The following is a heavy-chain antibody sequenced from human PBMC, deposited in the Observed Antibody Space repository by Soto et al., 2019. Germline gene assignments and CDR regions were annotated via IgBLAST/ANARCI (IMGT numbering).Heavy chain of an antibody. CDR3: ARAQDRGYDYVWGSYRSYYFDY. Sequence: SVKVSCKASGGTFSSYAISWVRQAPGQGLEWMGGIIPIFGTANYAQKFQGRVTITADESTSTAYMELSSLRSEDTAVYYCARAQDRGYDYVWGSYRSYYFDYWGQGTLVTVSS. D-gene: IGHD3-16*02. CDR1: GGTFSSYA. J-gene: IGHJ4*02. CDR2: IIPIFGTA. V-gene: IGHV1-69*13.